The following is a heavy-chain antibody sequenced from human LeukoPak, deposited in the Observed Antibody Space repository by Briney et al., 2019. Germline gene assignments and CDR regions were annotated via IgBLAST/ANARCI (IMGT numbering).Heavy chain of an antibody. Sequence: GGSLRLSCAASGFTFDDYAMHWVRQAPGKGLEWVSGISWNSGSIGYADSVKGRFTISRDNAKNSLYLQMNSLRAEDTAVYYCARDVDTAMVDYWGQGTLVTVSS. CDR3: ARDVDTAMVDY. V-gene: IGHV3-9*01. CDR2: ISWNSGSI. CDR1: GFTFDDYA. J-gene: IGHJ4*02. D-gene: IGHD5-18*01.